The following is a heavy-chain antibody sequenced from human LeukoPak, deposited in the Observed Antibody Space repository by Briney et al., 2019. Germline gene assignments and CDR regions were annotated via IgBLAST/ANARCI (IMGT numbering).Heavy chain of an antibody. CDR3: AKQLDSGNYYPTGDDY. V-gene: IGHV3-23*01. J-gene: IGHJ4*02. CDR1: GFTLSSYA. Sequence: GGSLRLPCAASGFTLSSYATSWVRQAPGEGLEWVSSISASGADTYYADSVKGRFTISRDASKNTLYLQMNSLRDEDTAVYYCAKQLDSGNYYPTGDDYWGQGTLVTVSS. CDR2: ISASGADT. D-gene: IGHD3-10*01.